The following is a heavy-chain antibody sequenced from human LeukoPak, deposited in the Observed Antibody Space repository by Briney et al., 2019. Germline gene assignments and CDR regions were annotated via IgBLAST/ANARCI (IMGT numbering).Heavy chain of an antibody. J-gene: IGHJ4*02. CDR3: ARSPHYGDYLDY. CDR1: GFTLSSYW. Sequence: GGSLRLSCAASGFTLSSYWMSWVRQAPGKGLEWVANIKQDGSEKYYVDSVKGRFTISRDNAKNSLYLQMNSLRAEDTAVYYCARSPHYGDYLDYWGQGTLVTVSS. D-gene: IGHD4-17*01. V-gene: IGHV3-7*01. CDR2: IKQDGSEK.